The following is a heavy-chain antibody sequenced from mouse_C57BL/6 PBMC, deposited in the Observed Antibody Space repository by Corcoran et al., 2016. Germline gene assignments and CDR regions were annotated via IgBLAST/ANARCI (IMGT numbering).Heavy chain of an antibody. D-gene: IGHD1-1*01. V-gene: IGHV1-75*01. J-gene: IGHJ1*03. CDR3: ARQFITTVGGYFDV. CDR2: IFPGSGST. Sequence: QVQLQQSGPELVKPGASVKISCKASGYTFTDYYINWVKQRPGQGLEWIGWIFPGSGSTYYNEKFKGKATLTVDKSSSTAYMLLSSRTSEDSAVYFCARQFITTVGGYFDVWGTGTTVTVSS. CDR1: GYTFTDYY.